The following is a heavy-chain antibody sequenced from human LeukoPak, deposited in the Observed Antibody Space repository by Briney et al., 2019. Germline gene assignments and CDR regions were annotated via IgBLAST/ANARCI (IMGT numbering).Heavy chain of an antibody. V-gene: IGHV3-7*01. CDR3: ARTLDYGDYGDY. Sequence: PGGSPRLSCADSGFTFSSYWMSWVRQAPGKGLEWVANIKQDGSEKYYVDSVKGRFTISRDNAKNSLYLQMNSLRAEDTAVYYCARTLDYGDYGDYWGQGTLVTVSS. CDR1: GFTFSSYW. CDR2: IKQDGSEK. D-gene: IGHD4-17*01. J-gene: IGHJ4*02.